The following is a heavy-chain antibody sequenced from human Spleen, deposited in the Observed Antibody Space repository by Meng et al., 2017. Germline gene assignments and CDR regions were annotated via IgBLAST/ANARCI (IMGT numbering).Heavy chain of an antibody. CDR2: INHGGST. D-gene: IGHD3-22*01. CDR1: GESLSGYY. J-gene: IGHJ4*02. V-gene: IGHV4-34*01. Sequence: VQRLQWGAGWVKPSETLSLTCAVHGESLSGYYWSWIRQPPGKGLELIGEINHGGSTNYNPSLKSRVTISVDTSKNHFSLNLTSVTAADTAVYYCTRGKKYYYDSTGYFAYWGQGTLVTVSS. CDR3: TRGKKYYYDSTGYFAY.